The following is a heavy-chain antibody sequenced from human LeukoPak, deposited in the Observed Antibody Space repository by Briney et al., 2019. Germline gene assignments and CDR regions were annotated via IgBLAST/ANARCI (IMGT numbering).Heavy chain of an antibody. J-gene: IGHJ4*02. D-gene: IGHD2-2*01. V-gene: IGHV3-23*01. CDR3: SKWKAIVLVPAARSPIDY. CDR1: GFIFSNYG. CDR2: ISGSGVTT. Sequence: AGGSLRLSCAASGFIFSNYGMSWVRQAPGKGLEWVSAISGSGVTTYYAGSVKGRFTISRDNSKHTLYLQMNSLRAEDTAVYYCSKWKAIVLVPAARSPIDYWGQGTLVTVSS.